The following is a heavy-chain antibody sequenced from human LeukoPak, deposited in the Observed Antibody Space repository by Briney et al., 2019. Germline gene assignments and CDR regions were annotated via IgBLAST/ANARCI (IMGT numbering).Heavy chain of an antibody. D-gene: IGHD1-1*01. CDR1: GYTFTSYA. Sequence: ASVKVSCKASGYTFTSYAMHWVRQAPGQRLEWMGWINTGNGNTKYSQNFQGRVTITRDTSESTAYMELSSLRSEDTAIYYCATDRTTGTAGVLDYWGQGTLVTVSS. CDR3: ATDRTTGTAGVLDY. CDR2: INTGNGNT. V-gene: IGHV1-3*04. J-gene: IGHJ4*02.